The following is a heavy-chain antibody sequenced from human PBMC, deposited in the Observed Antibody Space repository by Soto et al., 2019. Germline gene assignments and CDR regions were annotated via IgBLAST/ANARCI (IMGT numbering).Heavy chain of an antibody. Sequence: EVQLVESGGGLVQPGGSLRLSCVASGFTFSSYWMSWVRQAPGKGLEWVANIKQDGSEKYYVDSVKGRFTISRDNAKNSLYLQMNSLRAEDTAVYYCAGHYSGSYYYFDYWGQGTLVTVSS. D-gene: IGHD1-26*01. J-gene: IGHJ4*02. CDR3: AGHYSGSYYYFDY. CDR2: IKQDGSEK. V-gene: IGHV3-7*01. CDR1: GFTFSSYW.